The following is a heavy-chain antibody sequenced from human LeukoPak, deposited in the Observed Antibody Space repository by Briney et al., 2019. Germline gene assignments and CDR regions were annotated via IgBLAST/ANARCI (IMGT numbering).Heavy chain of an antibody. CDR3: ARASSGYDFWSGYYPSYYYYYMDV. V-gene: IGHV1-69*05. D-gene: IGHD3-3*01. J-gene: IGHJ6*03. CDR1: GGTFSSYA. Sequence: SVKVSCKASGGTFSSYAISWVRQAPGQGLERMGGIIPIFGTANYAQKFQGRVTITTDESTSTAYMELSSLRSEDTAVYYCARASSGYDFWSGYYPSYYYYYMDVWGKGTTVTVSS. CDR2: IIPIFGTA.